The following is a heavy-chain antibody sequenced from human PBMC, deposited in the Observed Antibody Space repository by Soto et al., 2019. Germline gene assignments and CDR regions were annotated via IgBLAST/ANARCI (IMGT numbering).Heavy chain of an antibody. J-gene: IGHJ4*02. CDR1: GYTFTSYG. CDR3: ARDEAHYYGSGSYRYYFDD. D-gene: IGHD3-10*01. V-gene: IGHV1-18*01. CDR2: ISAYNGNT. Sequence: ASVKVSCKASGYTFTSYGISWVRQAPGQGLEWMGWISAYNGNTNYAQKLQGRVTMTTDTSTSTAYMELRSLRSDDTAVYYCARDEAHYYGSGSYRYYFDDWGQGTLVTVSS.